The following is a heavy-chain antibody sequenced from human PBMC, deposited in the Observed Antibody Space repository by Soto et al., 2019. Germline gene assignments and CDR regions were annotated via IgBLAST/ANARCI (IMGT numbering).Heavy chain of an antibody. J-gene: IGHJ6*03. CDR1: GYTFTSYA. CDR3: ASGSHNDFWSGYYNSYYMDV. D-gene: IGHD3-3*01. Sequence: ASVKVSCKASGYTFTSYAMHWVRQAPGQRLEWMGWINAGNGNTKYSQKFQGRVTITRDTSASTAYMELSSLRSEDTAVYYCASGSHNDFWSGYYNSYYMDVWGKGITVTVSS. V-gene: IGHV1-3*01. CDR2: INAGNGNT.